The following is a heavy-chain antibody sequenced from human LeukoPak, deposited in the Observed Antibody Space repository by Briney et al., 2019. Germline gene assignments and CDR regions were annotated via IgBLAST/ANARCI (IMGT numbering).Heavy chain of an antibody. CDR1: GGSISSGGYS. CDR2: IYHSGST. V-gene: IGHV4-30-2*01. Sequence: SQTLSLTCAVSGGSISSGGYSWSWIRQPPGKGLEWIGYIYHSGSTYYNPSLKSRVTISVDRSKNQFSLKLSSVTAADTAVYYCARAFPDGSGSYHFDYWGQGTLVTVSS. J-gene: IGHJ4*02. D-gene: IGHD3-10*01. CDR3: ARAFPDGSGSYHFDY.